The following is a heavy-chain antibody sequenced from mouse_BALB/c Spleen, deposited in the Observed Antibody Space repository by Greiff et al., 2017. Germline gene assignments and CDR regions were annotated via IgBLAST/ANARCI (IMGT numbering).Heavy chain of an antibody. CDR3: ARRGITTATWFAY. CDR2: ILPGSGST. CDR1: GYTFSSYW. J-gene: IGHJ3*01. V-gene: IGHV1-9*01. D-gene: IGHD1-2*01. Sequence: QVQLQQPGAELVKPGASVKMSCKASGYTFSSYWIEWVKQRPGHGLEWIGEILPGSGSTNYNEKFKGKATFTADTSSNTAYMQLSSLTSEDSAVYYCARRGITTATWFAYWGQGTLVTVSA.